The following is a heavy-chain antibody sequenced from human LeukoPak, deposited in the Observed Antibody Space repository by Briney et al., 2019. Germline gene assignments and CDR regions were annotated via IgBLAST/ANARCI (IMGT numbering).Heavy chain of an antibody. J-gene: IGHJ5*02. CDR1: GGSISSYY. D-gene: IGHD5-12*01. V-gene: IGHV4-59*01. CDR3: ARGRGYSGYDYWFDP. CDR2: IYYSGST. Sequence: SETLSLTCTVSGGSISSYYWSWIRQPPGKGLEWIGYIYYSGSTNYNPSLKSRVTISVVTSKNQFSLKLSSVTAADTAVYYCARGRGYSGYDYWFDPWGQGTLVTVSS.